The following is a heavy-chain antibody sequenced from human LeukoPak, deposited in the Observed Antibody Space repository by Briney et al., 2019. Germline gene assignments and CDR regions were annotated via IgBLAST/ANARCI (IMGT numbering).Heavy chain of an antibody. CDR3: AKDRGSSGRYSLDDY. J-gene: IGHJ4*02. CDR1: GFTFSSYG. V-gene: IGHV3-30*02. CDR2: IRYDGSNK. Sequence: PGGSLRLSCAASGFTFSSYGMHWVRQAPGKRLEWVAFIRYDGSNKYYADSVKGRFTISRDNSKNTLYLQMNSLRAEDTAVYYCAKDRGSSGRYSLDDYWGQGTLVTVSS. D-gene: IGHD6-19*01.